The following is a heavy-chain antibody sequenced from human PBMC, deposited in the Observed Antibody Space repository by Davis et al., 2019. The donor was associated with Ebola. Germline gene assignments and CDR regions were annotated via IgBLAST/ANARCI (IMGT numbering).Heavy chain of an antibody. J-gene: IGHJ4*02. CDR2: IYWGDDK. Sequence: TLSLTCTVSGGSVSSDGYYWSWIRQPPGKALEWLALIYWGDDKRYSPSLKSRLTITKDTSKNQVVLTMTNMDPVDTATYYCAHSHGDYWGQGTLVTVSS. CDR3: AHSHGDY. CDR1: GGSVSSDGYY. V-gene: IGHV2-5*08.